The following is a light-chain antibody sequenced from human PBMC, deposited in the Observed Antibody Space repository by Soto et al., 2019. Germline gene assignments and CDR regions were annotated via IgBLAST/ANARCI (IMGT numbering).Light chain of an antibody. Sequence: AIQMTQSPSSLSASVGDRVTITCRASQDITNDLGWYQQKPGKAPKLLIYSASSLQSGVPSRFSGSGSGTDFTLTISSLQPEDFETYYCLQDYNYPYTFGQGTKLEIK. CDR1: QDITND. CDR2: SAS. J-gene: IGKJ2*01. V-gene: IGKV1-6*01. CDR3: LQDYNYPYT.